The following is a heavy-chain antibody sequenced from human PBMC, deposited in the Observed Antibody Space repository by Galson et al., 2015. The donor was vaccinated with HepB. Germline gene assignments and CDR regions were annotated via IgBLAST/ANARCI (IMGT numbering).Heavy chain of an antibody. J-gene: IGHJ4*02. CDR2: ISSNGGST. CDR1: GFTFSSYA. CDR3: ARVPDSSGYPYYFDY. D-gene: IGHD3-22*01. Sequence: SLRLSCAASGFTFSSYAMHWVRQAPGKGLEYVSAISSNGGSTYYANSVKGRFTISRDNSKNTLYLQMGSLRAEDMAVYYCARVPDSSGYPYYFDYWGQGTLVTVSS. V-gene: IGHV3-64*01.